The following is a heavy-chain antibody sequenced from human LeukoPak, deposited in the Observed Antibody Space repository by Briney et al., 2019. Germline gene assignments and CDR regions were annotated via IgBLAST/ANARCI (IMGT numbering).Heavy chain of an antibody. V-gene: IGHV3-21*01. CDR2: ISSSSNYI. CDR1: GFTFNSYS. D-gene: IGHD3-22*01. Sequence: GGSLRLSCAASGFTFNSYSINWVRHAPGKGLEWVSSISSSSNYIYYADSLKGRFTISRDNAKNSFYLQMNNQRAEDTAVYYCARGDSSGYYYYYYYYMDVWGKGTTVTVSS. CDR3: ARGDSSGYYYYYYYYMDV. J-gene: IGHJ6*03.